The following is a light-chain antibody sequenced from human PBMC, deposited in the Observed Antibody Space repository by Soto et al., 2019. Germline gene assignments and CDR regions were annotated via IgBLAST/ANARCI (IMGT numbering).Light chain of an antibody. J-gene: IGLJ1*01. CDR2: EGT. CDR1: SSNIGSYNL. CDR3: CSYAGSRTYV. V-gene: IGLV2-23*01. Sequence: QSVLTQPPSVSAAPGQKVTISCSGSSSNIGSYNLVSWYQQYPGKAPKVMIFEGTKRPSGVSNRFSGSKSGNTASLTISGLQTEDEADYYCCSYAGSRTYVFGTGTKVTVL.